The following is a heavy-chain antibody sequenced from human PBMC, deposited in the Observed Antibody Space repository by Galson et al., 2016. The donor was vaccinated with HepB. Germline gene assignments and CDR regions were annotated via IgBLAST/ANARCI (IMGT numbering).Heavy chain of an antibody. CDR1: GFTFSSYA. V-gene: IGHV3-23*01. CDR2: MSGSGAST. Sequence: SLRLSCAASGFTFSSYAMSWVRQAPGKGLEWVSAMSGSGASTFYADSVKGRFTISRDNSKNTLYLQMNSLRAEDTAVYCCAKGENWNYGVWWYFDLWGRGTLVTVSS. J-gene: IGHJ2*01. D-gene: IGHD1-7*01. CDR3: AKGENWNYGVWWYFDL.